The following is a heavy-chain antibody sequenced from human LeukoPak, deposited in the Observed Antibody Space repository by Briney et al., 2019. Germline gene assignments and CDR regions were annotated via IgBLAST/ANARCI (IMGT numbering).Heavy chain of an antibody. CDR3: ARDTLGEGEDANYAVYYFDY. Sequence: PGGTLRLSCAASGFTFSSYGMSWVRQAPGKGLEWVANIKQDGNEKYYADSVKGRFTISGDNGKNSLDLQMNSLRADDTAVYYCARDTLGEGEDANYAVYYFDYWGQGTVVTVSS. J-gene: IGHJ4*02. D-gene: IGHD4/OR15-4a*01. CDR2: IKQDGNEK. V-gene: IGHV3-7*01. CDR1: GFTFSSYG.